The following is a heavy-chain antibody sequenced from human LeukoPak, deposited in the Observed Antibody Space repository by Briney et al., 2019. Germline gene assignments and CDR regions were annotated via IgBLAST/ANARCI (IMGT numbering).Heavy chain of an antibody. CDR3: ARGRHDYGDFDNWYFDL. J-gene: IGHJ2*01. D-gene: IGHD4-17*01. CDR2: INPNSGGT. V-gene: IGHV1-2*04. Sequence: SXYTFTXXXMYWVRQAPGQGLEWMGWINPNSGGTNYAQKFQGWVTMTRDTSISTAYMELSRLRSDDTAVYYCARGRHDYGDFDNWYFDLWGRGTLVTVSS. CDR1: XYTFTXXX.